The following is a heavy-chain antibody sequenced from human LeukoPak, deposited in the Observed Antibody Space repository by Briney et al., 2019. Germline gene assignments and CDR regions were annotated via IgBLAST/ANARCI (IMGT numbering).Heavy chain of an antibody. J-gene: IGHJ6*03. Sequence: PSETLSLTCTVYSGAISSYYWSWIRQPPGKGLEWSGYIYYSGSTNYNPSLKSRVTISVDTSKNQFSLKLSSVTAADTAVYYCARAAAGRYYMDVWGKGTTVTVSS. CDR3: ARAAAGRYYMDV. D-gene: IGHD6-13*01. CDR1: SGAISSYY. CDR2: IYYSGST. V-gene: IGHV4-59*01.